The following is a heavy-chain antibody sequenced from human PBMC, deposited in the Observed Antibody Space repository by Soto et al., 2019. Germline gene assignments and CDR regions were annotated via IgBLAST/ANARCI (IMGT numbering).Heavy chain of an antibody. D-gene: IGHD6-19*01. J-gene: IGHJ4*02. Sequence: EVQLLESGGGLVQPGGSLRLSCAASGFTFSSYAMSWVRQAPGKGLEWVSAISGSGGSKYYADSVKGRFTISRDNTKNTLNLQMNSLRAEDTAVYYCARSSSGWHFDYWGQGTQVTVSS. CDR1: GFTFSSYA. V-gene: IGHV3-23*01. CDR3: ARSSSGWHFDY. CDR2: ISGSGGSK.